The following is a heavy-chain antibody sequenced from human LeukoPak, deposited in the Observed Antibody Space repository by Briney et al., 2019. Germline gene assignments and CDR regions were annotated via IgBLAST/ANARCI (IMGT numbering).Heavy chain of an antibody. J-gene: IGHJ4*02. Sequence: GGSLKLSCAASGFTFSGSAMHWVRQASGKGLEWVSGISWNSGSIGYADSVKGRFTISRDNAKNSLYLQMNSLRAEDTALYYCAKTHDYDSSGYLDYWGQGTLVTVSS. D-gene: IGHD3-22*01. CDR1: GFTFSGSA. CDR3: AKTHDYDSSGYLDY. CDR2: ISWNSGSI. V-gene: IGHV3-9*01.